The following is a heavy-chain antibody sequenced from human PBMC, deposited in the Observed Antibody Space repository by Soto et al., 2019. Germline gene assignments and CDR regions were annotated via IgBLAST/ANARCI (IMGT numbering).Heavy chain of an antibody. D-gene: IGHD6-13*01. J-gene: IGHJ4*01. V-gene: IGHV4-30-4*01. Sequence: SATLSLTCNVSACYILTGNYYWSWIRQSPGQGLEWIGHIYYSGTTYYNPSLKSRITISVDASKNQFSLNLSSVTAADTAIYYGVCRQQLVSRVEDWGQEALHTLS. CDR2: IYYSGTT. CDR3: VCRQQLVSRVED. CDR1: ACYILTGNYY.